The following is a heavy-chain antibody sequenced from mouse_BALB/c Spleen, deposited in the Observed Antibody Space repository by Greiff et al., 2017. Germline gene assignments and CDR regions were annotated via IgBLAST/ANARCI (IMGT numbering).Heavy chain of an antibody. D-gene: IGHD2-14*01. CDR2: IYPGDGDT. CDR3: ASNRYDFYWYFDV. CDR1: GYTFTSYW. J-gene: IGHJ1*01. V-gene: IGHV1-87*01. Sequence: VQLQQSGAELARPGASVKLSCKASGYTFTSYWMQWVKQRPGQGLEWIGAIYPGDGDTRYTQKFKGKATLTADKSSSTAYMQLSSLTSEDSAVYFCASNRYDFYWYFDVWGAGTTVTVSS.